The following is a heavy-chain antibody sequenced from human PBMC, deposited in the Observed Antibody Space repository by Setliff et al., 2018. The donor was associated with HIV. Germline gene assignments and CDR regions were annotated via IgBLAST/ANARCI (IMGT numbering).Heavy chain of an antibody. Sequence: TSETLSLTCGVSGASISNHYWSWVRQSPGKGLEWIGYIYYTGSTNYNPSLKSRIAILLDTSKNQFSLKLGSVTAADTAVYYCARGRPLSSTRYGAFDYWGQGSLVTVSS. CDR3: ARGRPLSSTRYGAFDY. V-gene: IGHV4-59*11. J-gene: IGHJ4*02. CDR2: IYYTGST. D-gene: IGHD6-13*01. CDR1: GASISNHY.